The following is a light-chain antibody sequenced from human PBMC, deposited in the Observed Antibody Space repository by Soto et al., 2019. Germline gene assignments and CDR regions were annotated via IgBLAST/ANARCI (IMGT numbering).Light chain of an antibody. Sequence: DIQMTQSPSTLSASVGDRVTITCRASQSISSWLAWYQQKPGKAPKLLIYKASSLESGVASRFSGSGSGTEFTLTIINLQPDDFATYYCQQYNSDSHTFGQGTKLEI. CDR2: KAS. CDR1: QSISSW. J-gene: IGKJ2*01. CDR3: QQYNSDSHT. V-gene: IGKV1-5*03.